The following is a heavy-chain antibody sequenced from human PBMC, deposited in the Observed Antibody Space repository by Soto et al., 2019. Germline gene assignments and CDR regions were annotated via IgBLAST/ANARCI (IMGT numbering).Heavy chain of an antibody. V-gene: IGHV4-31*03. D-gene: IGHD3-10*01. CDR2: IYYSGST. CDR1: GGSISSGGYY. J-gene: IGHJ5*02. Sequence: QVQLQESGPGLVKPSQTLSLTCTVSGGSISSGGYYWSWIRQHPGKGLEWIGYIYYSGSTYYNPALKGRVTRPVEPTKNHFSLKLSSVTAADTAVYYWAEDLRSVLWFGGGGNWFDPWGQGTLVTVSS. CDR3: AEDLRSVLWFGGGGNWFDP.